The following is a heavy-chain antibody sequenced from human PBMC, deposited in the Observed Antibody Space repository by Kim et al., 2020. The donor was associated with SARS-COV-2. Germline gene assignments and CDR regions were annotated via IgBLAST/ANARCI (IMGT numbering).Heavy chain of an antibody. Sequence: GGSLRLSCAASGFTFSSYGMHWVRQAPGKGLEWVAVIWNDGSNKYYADSVKGRFTISRDNSKNTLYLQMYSLSGEDTAVYYCARDLRGAVAGRYYGMDVWGQGTTVTVSS. D-gene: IGHD6-19*01. V-gene: IGHV3-33*01. CDR1: GFTFSSYG. CDR2: IWNDGSNK. J-gene: IGHJ6*02. CDR3: ARDLRGAVAGRYYGMDV.